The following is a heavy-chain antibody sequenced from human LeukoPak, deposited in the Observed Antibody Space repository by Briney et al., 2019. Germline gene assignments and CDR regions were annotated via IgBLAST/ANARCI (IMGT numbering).Heavy chain of an antibody. CDR1: GFTFSDYY. D-gene: IGHD5-24*01. V-gene: IGHV3-11*06. CDR3: ERNRDGYLPFDY. CDR2: ISSSSSYT. Sequence: GGSLRLSCAASGFTFSDYYMSWIRQAPGKGLEWVSYISSSSSYTNYADSVKGRFTISRDNAKNSLYLQMNSLRAEDTAVYYCERNRDGYLPFDYWGQGTLVTVSS. J-gene: IGHJ4*02.